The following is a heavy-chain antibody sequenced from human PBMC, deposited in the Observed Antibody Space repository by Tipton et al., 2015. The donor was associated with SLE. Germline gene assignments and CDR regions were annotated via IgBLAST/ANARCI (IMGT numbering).Heavy chain of an antibody. D-gene: IGHD3-3*01. Sequence: TLSLTCSVSGGSLSSADYYWSWIRQPAGKGLEWIGYIYYSGSTNYNPSLKSRVTISVDTSKNQFSLKLSSATAADTAVYYCARGVAGLEDAFDIWGQGTMVTVSS. CDR3: ARGVAGLEDAFDI. CDR1: GGSLSSADYY. J-gene: IGHJ3*02. V-gene: IGHV4-61*10. CDR2: IYYSGST.